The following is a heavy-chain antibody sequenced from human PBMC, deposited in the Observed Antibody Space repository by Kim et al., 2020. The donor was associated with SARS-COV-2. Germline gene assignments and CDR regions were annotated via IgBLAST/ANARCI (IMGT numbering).Heavy chain of an antibody. D-gene: IGHD4-17*01. CDR3: AKDRNGDYYVFDI. Sequence: GGSLRLSCAASGFTFSDYAMSWVRQAPGKGLEWVSTISAGGAGTYYADSVKGRFTVSRDNSKHSLYLQMSSLRVEDTAVYYCAKDRNGDYYVFDIWGQGT. V-gene: IGHV3-23*01. CDR1: GFTFSDYA. CDR2: ISAGGAGT. J-gene: IGHJ3*02.